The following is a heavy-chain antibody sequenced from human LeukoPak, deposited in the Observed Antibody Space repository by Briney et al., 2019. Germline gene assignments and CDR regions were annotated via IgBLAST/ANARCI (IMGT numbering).Heavy chain of an antibody. Sequence: ASVKVSCKASGYTFTYYYIHWVRQAPGQGLEWMGIINPSGGSTSYAQKFQGRVTPTRDTSTSTVYMELSSLRSEDTAVYYCARSPYTYGSLFYLDYWGQGTLVTVSS. CDR1: GYTFTYYY. CDR3: ARSPYTYGSLFYLDY. J-gene: IGHJ4*02. D-gene: IGHD5-18*01. CDR2: INPSGGST. V-gene: IGHV1-46*01.